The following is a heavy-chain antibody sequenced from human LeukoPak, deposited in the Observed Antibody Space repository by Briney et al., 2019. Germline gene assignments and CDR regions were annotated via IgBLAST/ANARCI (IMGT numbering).Heavy chain of an antibody. V-gene: IGHV4-34*01. Sequence: SETLSLTCAVYGGSFSGYHWSWIRQPPGKGLEWIGEINHSGSTNYSPSLKSRVTISVDKSKNQFSLKLSSVTAADTAVYYCAREEVVVAAYFDYWGQGTLVTVSS. D-gene: IGHD2-15*01. CDR1: GGSFSGYH. CDR2: INHSGST. J-gene: IGHJ4*02. CDR3: AREEVVVAAYFDY.